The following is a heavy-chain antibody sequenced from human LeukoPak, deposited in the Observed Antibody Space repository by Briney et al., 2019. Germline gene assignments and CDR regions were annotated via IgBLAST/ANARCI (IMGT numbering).Heavy chain of an antibody. CDR1: GGTFSSYA. CDR3: ARPVYCTNGVCSDY. Sequence: GASVKVSCKASGGTFSSYAISWVRQAPGQGLEWMGGIIPIFGTANYAQRFQGRVTMTRDTSTSTVYMELSSLRSEDTAVYYCARPVYCTNGVCSDYWGQGTLVTVSS. CDR2: IIPIFGTA. D-gene: IGHD2-8*01. J-gene: IGHJ4*02. V-gene: IGHV1-69*05.